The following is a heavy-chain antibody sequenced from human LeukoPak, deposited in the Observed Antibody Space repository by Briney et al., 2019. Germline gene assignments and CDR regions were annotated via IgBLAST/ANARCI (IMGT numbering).Heavy chain of an antibody. CDR3: ARARGYSSRLSPRY. J-gene: IGHJ4*02. D-gene: IGHD6-13*01. Sequence: SETLSLTCAVYGGSFSGYYWSWIRQPPGKGLEWIGEINHSGSTNYNPSLKSRVTISVDTSKNQFSLKLSSVTAADTAVYYCARARGYSSRLSPRYWGQGTLVTVSS. CDR2: INHSGST. V-gene: IGHV4-34*01. CDR1: GGSFSGYY.